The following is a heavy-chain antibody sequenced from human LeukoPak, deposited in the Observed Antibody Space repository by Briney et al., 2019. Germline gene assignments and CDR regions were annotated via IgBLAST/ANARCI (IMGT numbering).Heavy chain of an antibody. CDR3: ARGRYSSGWYAPEIWYYYGMDV. CDR2: IYYSGST. CDR1: GGSVSSGSYY. D-gene: IGHD6-19*01. V-gene: IGHV4-61*01. J-gene: IGHJ6*02. Sequence: PSETLSLTCTVSGGSVSSGSYYWSWLRQPPGKGLEWIGYIYYSGSTNYNPSLKSRVTISVDTSKNQFSLKLSSVTAADTAVYYCARGRYSSGWYAPEIWYYYGMDVWGQGTTVTVSS.